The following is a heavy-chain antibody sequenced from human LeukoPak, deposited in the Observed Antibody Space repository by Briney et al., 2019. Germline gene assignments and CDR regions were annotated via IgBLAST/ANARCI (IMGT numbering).Heavy chain of an antibody. Sequence: SETLSLTCTVPGGSISSGDYYWSWIRQPPGKGLEWIGYIYYSGSTYYNPSLKSRVTISVDTSKSQFSLKLSSVTAADTAVYYCARGKVFGVVPNWFDPWGQGTLVTVSS. CDR2: IYYSGST. CDR3: ARGKVFGVVPNWFDP. V-gene: IGHV4-30-4*08. D-gene: IGHD3-3*01. CDR1: GGSISSGDYY. J-gene: IGHJ5*02.